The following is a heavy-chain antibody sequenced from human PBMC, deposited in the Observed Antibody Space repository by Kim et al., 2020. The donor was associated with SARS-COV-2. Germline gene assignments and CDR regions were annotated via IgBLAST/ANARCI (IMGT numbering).Heavy chain of an antibody. V-gene: IGHV4-31*03. CDR2: ISYSGNP. CDR3: ARGQPLDY. D-gene: IGHD2-2*01. J-gene: IGHJ4*02. CDR1: GGSIRSGGKF. Sequence: SGTLSLTCSVSGGSIRSGGKFWTWIRQHPAKGLEWIGYISYSGNPHYSPSLRSRVSISLQTSENQFSLELTSVTAADTAVYYCARGQPLDYWGQGILVTVSS.